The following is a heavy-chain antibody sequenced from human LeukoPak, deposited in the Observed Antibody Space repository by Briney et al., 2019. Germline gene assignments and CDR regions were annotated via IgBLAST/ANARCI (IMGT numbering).Heavy chain of an antibody. CDR2: MNPNSGNT. J-gene: IGHJ6*03. D-gene: IGHD4-23*01. V-gene: IGHV1-8*02. CDR1: GYTFTGYY. Sequence: GASVKVSCKASGYTFTGYYMHWVRQAPGQGLEWMGWMNPNSGNTGYAQKFQGRVTMTRNTSISTAYMELSSLRSEDTAVYYCARAYRVVTRDYYYYMDVWGKGTTVTVSS. CDR3: ARAYRVVTRDYYYYMDV.